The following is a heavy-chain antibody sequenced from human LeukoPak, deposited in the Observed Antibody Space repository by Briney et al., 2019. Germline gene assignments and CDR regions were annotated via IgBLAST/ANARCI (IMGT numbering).Heavy chain of an antibody. CDR2: ISGSGGST. CDR3: ARPAKYRYSSSQQSFNWYFDL. J-gene: IGHJ2*01. V-gene: IGHV3-23*01. CDR1: GFTFSSYW. Sequence: GGSLRLSCAASGFTFSSYWMSWVRQAPGKGLEWVSAISGSGGSTYYADSVKGRFTISRDNSKNTLYLQMNSLRAEDTAVYYCARPAKYRYSSSQQSFNWYFDLWGQGTLVTVSS. D-gene: IGHD6-13*01.